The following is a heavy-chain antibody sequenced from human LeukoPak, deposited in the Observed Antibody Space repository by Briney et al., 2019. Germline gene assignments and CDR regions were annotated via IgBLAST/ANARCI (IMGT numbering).Heavy chain of an antibody. CDR2: IGGSGGST. CDR3: AKTQAAVGKAWFDP. V-gene: IGHV3-23*01. Sequence: GGSLRLSCAASGFTFSSYNMDWVRQAPGKGLEWVSAIGGSGGSTYYADSVKGRFTISRDNSKNTLYLQMNSLRAEDMAVYYCAKTQAAVGKAWFDPWGQGTLVTVSS. J-gene: IGHJ5*02. CDR1: GFTFSSYN. D-gene: IGHD6-13*01.